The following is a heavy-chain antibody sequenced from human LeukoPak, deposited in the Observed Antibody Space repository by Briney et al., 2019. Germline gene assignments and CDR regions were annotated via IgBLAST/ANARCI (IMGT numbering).Heavy chain of an antibody. D-gene: IGHD6-13*01. J-gene: IGHJ5*02. Sequence: GGSLRLSCAASGFTFSSSGMSWVRQAPGKGLEWASSISGSDETTYYADSVKGRFTISRDNAKNSLYLQMNSLRAEDTAVYYCARVVAAAGHNWFDPWGQGTLVTVSS. CDR2: ISGSDETT. CDR3: ARVVAAAGHNWFDP. V-gene: IGHV3-23*01. CDR1: GFTFSSSG.